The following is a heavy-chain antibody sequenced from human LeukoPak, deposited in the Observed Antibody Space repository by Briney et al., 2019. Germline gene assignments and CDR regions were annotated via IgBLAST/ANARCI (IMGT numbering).Heavy chain of an antibody. CDR3: ARDNWIEAHYFDY. D-gene: IGHD1-20*01. CDR2: ISYDGSNK. J-gene: IGHJ4*02. Sequence: GGSLRLSCAASGFTFSSYAMHWVRQAPGKGLEWVAVISYDGSNKYYADSVKGRFTISRDNAKNSLYLQMSSLRAEDTAVYYCARDNWIEAHYFDYWGQGTLVTVSS. V-gene: IGHV3-30*04. CDR1: GFTFSSYA.